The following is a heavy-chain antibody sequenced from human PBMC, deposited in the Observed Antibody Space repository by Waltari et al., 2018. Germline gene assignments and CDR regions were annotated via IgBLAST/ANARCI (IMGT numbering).Heavy chain of an antibody. CDR2: VNPNSGNT. D-gene: IGHD3-16*01. J-gene: IGHJ6*03. V-gene: IGHV1-8*01. CDR3: ARGRKGRGSSRGIYYYYMDV. CDR1: GYTFTSYD. Sequence: QVQLVQSGAEVKKPGASVKVSCKASGYTFTSYDINWVRQATGQGLEWMGWVNPNSGNTGSAQKFRGRGNITRNTSTRQAYMDLSSLRSDDTAVYYCARGRKGRGSSRGIYYYYMDVWGKGTTVTVSS.